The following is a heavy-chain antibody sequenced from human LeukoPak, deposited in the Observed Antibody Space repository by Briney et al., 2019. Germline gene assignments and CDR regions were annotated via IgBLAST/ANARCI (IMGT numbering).Heavy chain of an antibody. Sequence: ASVKVSCKASGYTFTSYAMHWVRQAPGQRLEWMGWINAGNGNTKYSQKFQGRVTITRDTSASTAYMELSSLRSEDTAVYYCARVRSDFFYCSSTSCPLFFDYWGQGTLVTVSS. CDR3: ARVRSDFFYCSSTSCPLFFDY. CDR2: INAGNGNT. V-gene: IGHV1-3*01. D-gene: IGHD2-2*01. J-gene: IGHJ4*02. CDR1: GYTFTSYA.